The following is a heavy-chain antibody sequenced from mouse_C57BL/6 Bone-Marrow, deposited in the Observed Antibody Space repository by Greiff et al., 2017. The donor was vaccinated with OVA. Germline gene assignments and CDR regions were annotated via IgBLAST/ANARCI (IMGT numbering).Heavy chain of an antibody. CDR2: IYPRSGNT. CDR1: GYTFTSYG. Sequence: VQLQQSGAELARPGASVKLSCKASGYTFTSYGISWVKQRTGQGLEWIGEIYPRSGNTYYNEKFKGKATLTADKSSSTAYMELRSLTSEDSAVYFSAGRYFDYWGQGTTLTVSS. J-gene: IGHJ2*01. CDR3: AGRYFDY. V-gene: IGHV1-81*01.